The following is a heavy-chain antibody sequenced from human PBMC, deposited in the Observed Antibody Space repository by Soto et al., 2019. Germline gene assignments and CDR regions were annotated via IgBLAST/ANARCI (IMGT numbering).Heavy chain of an antibody. D-gene: IGHD5-18*01. J-gene: IGHJ4*02. CDR1: GGSISSYY. CDR2: IYYSGST. Sequence: SETLSLTCTVSGGSISSYYWSWIRQPPGKGLEWIGYIYYSGSTNYNPSLKSRVTISVDTSKNQFSLKLSSVTAADTAVYYCARHMRIQLWLNYFDYWGQGTLVTVSS. V-gene: IGHV4-59*08. CDR3: ARHMRIQLWLNYFDY.